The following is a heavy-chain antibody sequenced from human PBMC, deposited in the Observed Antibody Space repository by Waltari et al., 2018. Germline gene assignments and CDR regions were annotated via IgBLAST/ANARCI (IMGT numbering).Heavy chain of an antibody. CDR2: ISGSGGNT. Sequence: EVQLLESGGGLVQPGGSLRLSCAASEFTFSCYAMNWVRQAPGKGLEWVSTISGSGGNTYYADSVKGRFTISRDNSKNTLYLQMNSLRAEDTAVYYCAKDPAGTYYFEYWGQGTLVTVSS. V-gene: IGHV3-23*01. D-gene: IGHD6-19*01. CDR3: AKDPAGTYYFEY. CDR1: EFTFSCYA. J-gene: IGHJ4*02.